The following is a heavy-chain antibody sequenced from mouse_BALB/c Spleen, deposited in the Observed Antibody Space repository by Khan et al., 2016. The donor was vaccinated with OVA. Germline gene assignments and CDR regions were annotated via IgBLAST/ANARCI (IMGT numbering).Heavy chain of an antibody. D-gene: IGHD2-13*01. Sequence: EVQLQESGPDLVKTGASVKISCKASGYSFTGYTMNWVKQSHVKNLEWIGLINPYNGGTAYNQKFRGKATLTVDKSSNTAYMELLSLTSEDSAVYYCVSSASYGDYVEAWFAYWGQGTLVTVSA. J-gene: IGHJ3*01. CDR1: GYSFTGYT. CDR3: VSSASYGDYVEAWFAY. V-gene: IGHV1-37*01. CDR2: INPYNGGT.